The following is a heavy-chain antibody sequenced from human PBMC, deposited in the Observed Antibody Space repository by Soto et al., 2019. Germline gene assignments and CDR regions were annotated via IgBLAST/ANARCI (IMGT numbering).Heavy chain of an antibody. Sequence: GGSLRLSCAASGFTFSSYAMSWVRQAPGKGLEWVSVISGSGGSTYYADSVKGRFTISRDNSKNTLYLQMNSLRAEDTAVYYCARGQWLRPKSIWGQPNTHFDWWGQGTLVTVSS. J-gene: IGHJ4*02. D-gene: IGHD5-12*01. V-gene: IGHV3-23*01. CDR2: ISGSGGST. CDR3: ARGQWLRPKSIWGQPNTHFDW. CDR1: GFTFSSYA.